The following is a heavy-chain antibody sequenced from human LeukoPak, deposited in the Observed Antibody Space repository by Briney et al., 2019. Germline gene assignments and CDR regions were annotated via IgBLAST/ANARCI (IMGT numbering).Heavy chain of an antibody. D-gene: IGHD3-10*01. Sequence: GGSLRLSCAASGFTFSSYAMHWVRQAPGKGLEWVAVISYDGSNKYYADSVKGRFTISRDNSKNTLYLQMNSLRAEDTAVYYCARDDGYYGSGSFDAFDIWGQGTMVTVSS. CDR3: ARDDGYYGSGSFDAFDI. V-gene: IGHV3-30-3*01. J-gene: IGHJ3*02. CDR2: ISYDGSNK. CDR1: GFTFSSYA.